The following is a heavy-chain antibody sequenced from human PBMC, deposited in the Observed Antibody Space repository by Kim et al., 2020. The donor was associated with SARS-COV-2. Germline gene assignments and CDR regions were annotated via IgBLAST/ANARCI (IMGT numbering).Heavy chain of an antibody. J-gene: IGHJ4*02. CDR1: GATFNTYG. V-gene: IGHV1-69*13. CDR2: IIPLFGTI. Sequence: SVKVSCKASGATFNTYGISWLRQARGQGLEFMGGIIPLFGTINYAHNFQGRVTIAADESTSTFYMELSSLSSEDAAVYYCARVPPYSTVFYFDYWGQGTLITVSS. D-gene: IGHD2-8*02. CDR3: ARVPPYSTVFYFDY.